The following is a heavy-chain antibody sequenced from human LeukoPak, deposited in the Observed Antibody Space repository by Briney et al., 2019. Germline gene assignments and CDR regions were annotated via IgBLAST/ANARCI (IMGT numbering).Heavy chain of an antibody. CDR1: GYTFTSYG. CDR3: ARIGHNWNDWGAYYYYYGMDV. Sequence: GASVKVSCKASGYTFTSYGISWVRQAPGQGLEWMGWISAYNGNTNYAQKPQGRVTMTTDTSTSTAYMELRSLRSDDTAVYYCARIGHNWNDWGAYYYYYGMDVWGQGTTVTVSS. V-gene: IGHV1-18*01. D-gene: IGHD1-1*01. J-gene: IGHJ6*02. CDR2: ISAYNGNT.